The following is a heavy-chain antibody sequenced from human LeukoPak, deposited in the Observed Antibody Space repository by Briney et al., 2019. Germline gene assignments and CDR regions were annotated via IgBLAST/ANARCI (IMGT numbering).Heavy chain of an antibody. CDR1: GYTFPTSW. J-gene: IGHJ4*02. V-gene: IGHV5-51*01. D-gene: IGHD3-22*01. CDR2: IYPGDSDT. CDR3: ARPQFRVDSSGYSY. Sequence: GESLKISCKGSGYTFPTSWIGWVRQMPGKGLEWMGIIYPGDSDTRYSPSFQGQVTISADKSISTAYLQWSSLKASDTAMYYCARPQFRVDSSGYSYWGQGTLVTVSS.